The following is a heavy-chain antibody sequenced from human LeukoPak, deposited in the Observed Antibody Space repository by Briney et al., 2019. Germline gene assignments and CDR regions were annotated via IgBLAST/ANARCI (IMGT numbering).Heavy chain of an antibody. CDR3: ARDRPGGGINGMDV. Sequence: ERSLTLSCAASGFIFSSHGMHWVRQAPSKGLEWVAVIWFDGSNKYYADPVKGRFTISRDNSKNTLYLQMNSLSPEDTAMYYCARDRPGGGINGMDVWGQGTTVTVSS. D-gene: IGHD3-16*01. CDR2: IWFDGSNK. V-gene: IGHV3-33*01. J-gene: IGHJ6*02. CDR1: GFIFSSHG.